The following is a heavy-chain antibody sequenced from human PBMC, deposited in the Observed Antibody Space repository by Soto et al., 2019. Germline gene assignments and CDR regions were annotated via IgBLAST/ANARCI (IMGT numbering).Heavy chain of an antibody. CDR2: IYYSGST. V-gene: IGHV4-59*01. J-gene: IGHJ6*02. D-gene: IGHD3-22*01. Sequence: PSETLSLTCTVSGGSISSYYWSWIRQPPGKGLEWIGYIYYSGSTNYNPSLKSRVTISVDTSKNLFSLKLSSVTAADTAVYYCARSYYYDSSGYPYYYYYYGMDVWGQGTTVTVSS. CDR3: ARSYYYDSSGYPYYYYYYGMDV. CDR1: GGSISSYY.